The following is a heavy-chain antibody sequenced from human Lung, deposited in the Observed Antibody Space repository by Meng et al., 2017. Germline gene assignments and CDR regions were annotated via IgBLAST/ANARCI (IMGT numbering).Heavy chain of an antibody. J-gene: IGHJ4*02. CDR3: ARGPTTMAHDFDY. CDR2: INHSGST. D-gene: IGHD4-11*01. Sequence: QVQLQQWGVRLVKPSETLYLTCVVSGGSFSDYYWSWIRQPPGKGLEWIGEINHSGSTNYNPSLESRATISVDTSQNNLSLKLSSVTAADSAVYYCARGPTTMAHDFDYWGQGTLVTVSS. CDR1: GGSFSDYY. V-gene: IGHV4-34*01.